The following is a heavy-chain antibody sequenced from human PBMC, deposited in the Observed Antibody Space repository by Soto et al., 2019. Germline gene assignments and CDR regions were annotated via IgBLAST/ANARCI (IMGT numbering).Heavy chain of an antibody. CDR2: IWYDGSNK. D-gene: IGHD5-12*01. V-gene: IGHV3-33*01. Sequence: QVQLVESGGGVVQPGRSLRLSCAASGFTFSSYGMHWVRQAPGKGLEWVAVIWYDGSNKYYADSVKGRFTISRDNSKNTLYLQMNSLRAEDTAVYYCARPHSDGYEFDYWGQGTLSPSPQ. CDR3: ARPHSDGYEFDY. J-gene: IGHJ4*02. CDR1: GFTFSSYG.